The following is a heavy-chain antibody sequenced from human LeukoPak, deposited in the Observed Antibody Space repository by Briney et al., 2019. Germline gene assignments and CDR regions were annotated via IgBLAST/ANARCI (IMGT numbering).Heavy chain of an antibody. D-gene: IGHD3-10*01. Sequence: SETLSLTCTVSGGSISSYYWSWIRQPPGKGLEWIGYIYYSGSTNYNPSLKSRVTISVDTSKNQFSLKLSSVTAADTAVYYCARTRYYYNSRSYGAPYYFDYWGQGTLVTVSS. V-gene: IGHV4-59*08. CDR3: ARTRYYYNSRSYGAPYYFDY. J-gene: IGHJ4*02. CDR2: IYYSGST. CDR1: GGSISSYY.